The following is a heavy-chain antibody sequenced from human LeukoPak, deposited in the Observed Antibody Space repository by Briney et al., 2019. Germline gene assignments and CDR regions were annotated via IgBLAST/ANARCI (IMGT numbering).Heavy chain of an antibody. CDR1: GFTFSTSW. CDR2: INTDGTLT. D-gene: IGHD6-19*01. Sequence: GGSLRLSCAASGFTFSTSWMFWVRQPPGKGLLWVSRINTDGTLTTYADSVKGRFTISRDNAKNSLYLQMNSLGAEDTAVYYCARATPISGWYSVYWGQGTLVTVSS. CDR3: ARATPISGWYSVY. J-gene: IGHJ4*02. V-gene: IGHV3-74*01.